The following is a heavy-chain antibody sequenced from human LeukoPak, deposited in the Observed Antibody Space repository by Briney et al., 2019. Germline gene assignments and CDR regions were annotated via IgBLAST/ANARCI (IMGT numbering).Heavy chain of an antibody. CDR3: ARVETGTIDY. CDR2: IYHSGST. V-gene: IGHV4-4*02. Sequence: ASETLSLTCAVSGGSISSSNWWSWVRQPPGKGLEWMGEIYHSGSTKYNPSLKSRVTISIDKSNNQFSLKLSSVTAADTAVYYCARVETGTIDYWGQGTLVTVSS. D-gene: IGHD1-1*01. CDR1: GGSISSSNW. J-gene: IGHJ4*02.